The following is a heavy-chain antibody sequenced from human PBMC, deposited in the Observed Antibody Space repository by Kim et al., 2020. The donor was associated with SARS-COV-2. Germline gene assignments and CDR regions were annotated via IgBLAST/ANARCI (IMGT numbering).Heavy chain of an antibody. J-gene: IGHJ4*02. V-gene: IGHV4-59*08. CDR3: ARMSSRWYLDY. CDR2: IYYSGST. CDR1: GGSISGYY. D-gene: IGHD6-13*01. Sequence: SETLSLTCTVSGGSISGYYWSWIRQPPGKGLEWIGYIYYSGSTNYNPSLKSRVTISVDTSKNQFSLKLSSVTAADTAVYYCARMSSRWYLDYWGQGTLV.